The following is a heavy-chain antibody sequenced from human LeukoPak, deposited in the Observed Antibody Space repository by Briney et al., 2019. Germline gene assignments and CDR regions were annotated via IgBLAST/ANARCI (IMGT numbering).Heavy chain of an antibody. CDR2: ISTSGGST. D-gene: IGHD3-10*01. CDR1: GFTFSTHA. V-gene: IGHV3-23*01. CDR3: ARDRGSYYYYGMDV. J-gene: IGHJ6*02. Sequence: QTGGSLRLSCAASGFTFSTHAMSWVRQAPGKGLEWVSDISTSGGSTYYADSVKGRFTVSRDNAKNSLYLQMNSLRAEDTAVYYCARDRGSYYYYGMDVWGQGTTVTVSS.